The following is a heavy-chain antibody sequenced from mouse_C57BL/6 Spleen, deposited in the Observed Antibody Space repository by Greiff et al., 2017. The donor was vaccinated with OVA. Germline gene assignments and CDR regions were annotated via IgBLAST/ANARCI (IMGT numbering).Heavy chain of an antibody. CDR2: IDPENGDT. CDR3: TTGVYYSNAMDY. D-gene: IGHD2-5*01. CDR1: GFNIKDDY. V-gene: IGHV14-4*01. Sequence: EVQLQQSGAELVRPGASVKLSCTASGFNIKDDYMHWVKQRPEQGLEWIGWIDPENGDTEYASKFQGKATITADTSSNTAYLQLSSLTSEDTAVYYCTTGVYYSNAMDYGGQGTSVTVSS. J-gene: IGHJ4*01.